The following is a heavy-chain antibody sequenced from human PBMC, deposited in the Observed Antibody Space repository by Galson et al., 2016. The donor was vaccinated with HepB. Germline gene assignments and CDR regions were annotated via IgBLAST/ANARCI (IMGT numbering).Heavy chain of an antibody. CDR2: ISGSGYNT. Sequence: SLRLSCAASGFTFSSYAMSWVRQAPGKGLEWVSTISGSGYNTYYADSVKGRFTISRDNSKNTLYLQMNSLRAEDTAVYYCAKSQPGYRSGWYTLPIDAFDIWGQGTMVTVSS. V-gene: IGHV3-23*01. CDR3: AKSQPGYRSGWYTLPIDAFDI. D-gene: IGHD6-19*01. J-gene: IGHJ3*02. CDR1: GFTFSSYA.